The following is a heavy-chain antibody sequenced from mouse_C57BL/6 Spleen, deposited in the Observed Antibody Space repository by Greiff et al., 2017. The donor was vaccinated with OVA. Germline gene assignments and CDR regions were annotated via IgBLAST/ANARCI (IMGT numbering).Heavy chain of an antibody. J-gene: IGHJ4*01. D-gene: IGHD1-1*01. CDR2: ISSGSSTI. CDR1: GFTFSDYG. CDR3: ARGGLGSSSPYAMDY. V-gene: IGHV5-17*01. Sequence: EVNLVESGGGLVKPGGSLKLSCAASGFTFSDYGMHWVRQAPEKGLEWVAYISSGSSTIYYADTVKGRFTISRDNAKNTLFLQMTSLRSEDTAMYYCARGGLGSSSPYAMDYWGQGTSVTVSS.